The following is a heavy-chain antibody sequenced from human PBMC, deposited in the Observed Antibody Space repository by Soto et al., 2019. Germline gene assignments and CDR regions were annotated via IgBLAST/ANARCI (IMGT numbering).Heavy chain of an antibody. CDR2: IIPILGIA. CDR1: GGTFSSYT. J-gene: IGHJ6*03. D-gene: IGHD2-2*02. V-gene: IGHV1-69*02. CDR3: ARGYCSSTSCYKGGDYYYYMDI. Sequence: SVKVSCKASGGTFSSYTISWVRQAPGQGLEWMGRIIPILGIANYAQKFQGRVTITADKSTSTAYMELSSLRSEDTAVYYCARGYCSSTSCYKGGDYYYYMDIWGKGTTVTVSS.